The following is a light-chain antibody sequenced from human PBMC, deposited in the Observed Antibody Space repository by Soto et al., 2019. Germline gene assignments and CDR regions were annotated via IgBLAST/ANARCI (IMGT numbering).Light chain of an antibody. V-gene: IGKV3-15*01. CDR2: GAS. Sequence: EVVMTQSPATLSVSPGERATLSCRASQRVNTNLAWYQQKPGQAPRLLIYGASTRATGIPARFSGSGSGTELTLTIISLQSEDFAVYYCQKYNNWPPWTFGQGTTVEVK. CDR1: QRVNTN. J-gene: IGKJ1*01. CDR3: QKYNNWPPWT.